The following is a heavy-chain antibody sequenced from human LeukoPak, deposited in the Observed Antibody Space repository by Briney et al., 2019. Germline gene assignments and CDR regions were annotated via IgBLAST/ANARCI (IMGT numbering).Heavy chain of an antibody. CDR2: ISSNGGST. CDR1: GFTFSDYY. CDR3: ARVKVARLGDAFDI. D-gene: IGHD2-15*01. Sequence: TGGSLRLSCAASGFTFSDYYMSWIRQAPGKGLEYVSAISSNGGSTYYANSVKGRFTISRDNSKNTLYLQMGSLRAEDMAVYYCARVKVARLGDAFDIWGQGTMVTVSS. V-gene: IGHV3-64*01. J-gene: IGHJ3*02.